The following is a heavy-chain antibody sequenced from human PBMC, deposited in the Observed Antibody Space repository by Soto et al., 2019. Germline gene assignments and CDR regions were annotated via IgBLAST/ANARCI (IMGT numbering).Heavy chain of an antibody. CDR3: ARDPPDYGDSHYYYGMDV. CDR1: GFTFSSYG. V-gene: IGHV3-33*01. J-gene: IGHJ6*02. D-gene: IGHD4-17*01. CDR2: IWYDGSNK. Sequence: GGSLRLSCAASGFTFSSYGMHWVRQAPGKGLEWVAVIWYDGSNKYYADSVKGRFTISRDNSKNTLYLQMNSLRAEDTAVYYCARDPPDYGDSHYYYGMDVWGQGTTVTVSS.